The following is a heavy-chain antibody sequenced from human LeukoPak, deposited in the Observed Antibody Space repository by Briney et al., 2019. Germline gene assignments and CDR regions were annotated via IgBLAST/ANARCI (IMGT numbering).Heavy chain of an antibody. D-gene: IGHD4-11*01. V-gene: IGHV4-59*01. CDR2: IHYSGST. Sequence: SETLSLTCNVSGGSIRSYYWSWIRQPPGKGLEWIGYIHYSGSTNYNPSLKSRVTISVDTSRTQFSLRLTSVTAAGTAMYYCARVLTTQTTNWFDPWGQGTLVTVSS. J-gene: IGHJ5*02. CDR3: ARVLTTQTTNWFDP. CDR1: GGSIRSYY.